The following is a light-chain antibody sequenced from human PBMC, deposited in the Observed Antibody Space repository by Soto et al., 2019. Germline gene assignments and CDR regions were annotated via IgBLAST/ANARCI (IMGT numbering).Light chain of an antibody. Sequence: QSVLTQPASVSGSPGQSITISCTGTSSDFGGYNYVSWYQQHPGKAPKLMIYDVSNRPSGVSNRFSGSKSGNTASLTISGLQAEDEADYYCSSYTSRSSHVVFGGGTKVTVL. V-gene: IGLV2-14*01. CDR3: SSYTSRSSHVV. CDR1: SSDFGGYNY. CDR2: DVS. J-gene: IGLJ2*01.